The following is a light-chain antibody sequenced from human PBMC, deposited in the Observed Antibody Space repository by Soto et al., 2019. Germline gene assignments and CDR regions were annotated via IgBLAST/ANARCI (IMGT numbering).Light chain of an antibody. CDR1: QGVSSK. Sequence: EIVMTQSPGTLSVSPGERVTLSCRASQGVSSKLAWYQQKLGQAPRLLIYGASTRATGISARFSGSGSGTEFTLTISSLQSEDFAVYYCQQYYKWPPITFGQGTRLEIK. J-gene: IGKJ5*01. V-gene: IGKV3-15*01. CDR3: QQYYKWPPIT. CDR2: GAS.